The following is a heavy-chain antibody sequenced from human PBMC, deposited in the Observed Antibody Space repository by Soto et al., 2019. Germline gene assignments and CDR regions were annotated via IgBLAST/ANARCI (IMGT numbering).Heavy chain of an antibody. CDR1: GGSISSYY. D-gene: IGHD6-13*01. V-gene: IGHV4-59*01. CDR3: ARAGAAAGTIPFDY. J-gene: IGHJ4*02. CDR2: IYYSGST. Sequence: PSETLSLTCTVSGGSISSYYWSWIRQPPGKGLEWIGYIYYSGSTNYNPSLKSRVTISVDTSKNQFSLKLSSVTAADTAVYYCARAGAAAGTIPFDYWGQGTLVTVSS.